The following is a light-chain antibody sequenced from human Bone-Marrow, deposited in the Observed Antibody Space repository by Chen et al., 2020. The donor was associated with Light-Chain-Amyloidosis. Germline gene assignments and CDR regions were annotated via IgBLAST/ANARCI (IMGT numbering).Light chain of an antibody. CDR2: DDS. CDR1: NIGSTS. CDR3: QVWDRSSDRPV. V-gene: IGLV3-21*02. J-gene: IGLJ3*02. Sequence: SYVLTQPSSVSVAPGQTATIACGGKNIGSTSVHWYQQTPGQAPLLVVYDDSDRPSGIPERLSGSNSGNTATLTISRVEAGDEADYDWQVWDRSSDRPVFGGGTKLTVL.